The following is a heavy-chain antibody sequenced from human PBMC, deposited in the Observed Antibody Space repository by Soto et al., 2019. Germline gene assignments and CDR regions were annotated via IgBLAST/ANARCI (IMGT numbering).Heavy chain of an antibody. CDR2: IYYSGST. D-gene: IGHD3-10*01. V-gene: IGHV4-59*08. J-gene: IGHJ3*02. Sequence: QVQLQESGPGLVKSSETLSLTCSVSGGSVSSYFWSWVRQPPGKGLEWIAYIYYSGSTNYNPFLKSRATISVDASKNRFSLRLRSVTAADTAIYYCARLGGITMVGGVLTAFDIWGQGTMVTVSS. CDR3: ARLGGITMVGGVLTAFDI. CDR1: GGSVSSYF.